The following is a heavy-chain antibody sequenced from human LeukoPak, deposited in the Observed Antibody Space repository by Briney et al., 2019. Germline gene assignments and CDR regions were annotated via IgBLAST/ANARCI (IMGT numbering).Heavy chain of an antibody. J-gene: IGHJ5*02. CDR1: GYTFTGYY. CDR3: ARVIGLQQSPWSLFDP. CDR2: INPNSGGT. V-gene: IGHV1-2*04. D-gene: IGHD6-13*01. Sequence: GASVEVSCKASGYTFTGYYMHWVRQAPGQGLEWMGWINPNSGGTNYAQKFQGWVTMTRDTSISTAYMELSRLRSDDTAVYYCARVIGLQQSPWSLFDPWGQGTLVTVSS.